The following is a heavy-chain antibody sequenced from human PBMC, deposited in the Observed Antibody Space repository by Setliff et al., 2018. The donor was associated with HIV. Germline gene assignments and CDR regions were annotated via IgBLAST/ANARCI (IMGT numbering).Heavy chain of an antibody. V-gene: IGHV1-18*01. CDR3: AREGSSGWYDY. D-gene: IGHD6-19*01. CDR2: ISAYNGNT. J-gene: IGHJ4*02. CDR1: GYTFTSYI. Sequence: ASVKVSCKASGYTFTSYIMNWVRQAPGQGLEWMGWISAYNGNTNYAQKLQGRVTMTTDTSTSTAYMELRSLRSDDTAVYYCAREGSSGWYDYWGQGTLVTVSS.